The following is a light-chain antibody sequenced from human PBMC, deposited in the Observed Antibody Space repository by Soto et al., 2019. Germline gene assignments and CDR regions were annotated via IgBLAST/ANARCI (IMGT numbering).Light chain of an antibody. Sequence: EIVMTHAPATLSVSPGERATLSCRAFQSVSNNYLAWYQQKPGQAPRLLIYGASNRATGIPDRFSGSGSGTDFTLTISRLEPEDFAVYYCQQYGSSPSITFGQGTRLEI. J-gene: IGKJ5*01. CDR3: QQYGSSPSIT. V-gene: IGKV3-20*01. CDR1: QSVSNNY. CDR2: GAS.